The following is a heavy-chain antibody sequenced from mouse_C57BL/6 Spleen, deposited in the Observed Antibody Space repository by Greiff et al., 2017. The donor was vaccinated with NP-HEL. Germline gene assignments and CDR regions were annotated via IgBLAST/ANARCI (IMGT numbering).Heavy chain of an antibody. Sequence: QVQLQQSGAELVKPGASVKLSCKASGYTFTSYWMHWVKQRPGQGLEWIGMIHPNSGSTNYNEKFKSKATLTVDKSSSTAYMQLSSLTSEDSAVYYCAKYDYSYAMDYWGQGTSVTVSS. V-gene: IGHV1-64*01. J-gene: IGHJ4*01. D-gene: IGHD2-4*01. CDR1: GYTFTSYW. CDR2: IHPNSGST. CDR3: AKYDYSYAMDY.